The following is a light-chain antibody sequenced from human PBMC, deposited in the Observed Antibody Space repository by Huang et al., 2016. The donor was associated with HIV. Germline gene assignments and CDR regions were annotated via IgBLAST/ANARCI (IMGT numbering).Light chain of an antibody. J-gene: IGKJ2*01. CDR3: QQTYSTPKT. V-gene: IGKV1-39*01. CDR2: AAS. Sequence: DIQMTQSPSSLSASVGDRVTITCRTTHRISSYLHWFQQKPGKAPKLLIHAASSLQGGVSSRFSGSGSGTHFTLTINSLQPEDSATYYCQQTYSTPKTFGQGTKLEIK. CDR1: HRISSY.